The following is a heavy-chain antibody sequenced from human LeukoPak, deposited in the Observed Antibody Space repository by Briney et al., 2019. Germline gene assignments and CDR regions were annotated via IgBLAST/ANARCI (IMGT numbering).Heavy chain of an antibody. CDR3: ARGGVGALDY. CDR1: GGSISSSYYY. D-gene: IGHD1-26*01. CDR2: IYYRGST. J-gene: IGHJ4*02. Sequence: SETLSLTCTVSGGSISSSYYYWGWIRQPPGKGLQWIGNIYYRGSTYYNPSLKSRVTISVDTSKNQFSLKLSSVTAADTAVYYCARGGVGALDYWGQGTLVTVSS. V-gene: IGHV4-39*07.